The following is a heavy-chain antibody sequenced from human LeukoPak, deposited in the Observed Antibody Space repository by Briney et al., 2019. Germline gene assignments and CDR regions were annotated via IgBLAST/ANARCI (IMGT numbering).Heavy chain of an antibody. CDR2: ISAYNGNT. V-gene: IGHV1-18*01. CDR3: ARGHNGVLLWFGELPNYYMDV. D-gene: IGHD3-10*01. Sequence: ASVKVSCKASGYTFTSYGISWVRQAPGQGLEWMGWISAYNGNTNYAQKLQGRVTMTTDTSTSTAYMELRSLRSDDTAVYYCARGHNGVLLWFGELPNYYMDVWGKGTTVTVSS. J-gene: IGHJ6*03. CDR1: GYTFTSYG.